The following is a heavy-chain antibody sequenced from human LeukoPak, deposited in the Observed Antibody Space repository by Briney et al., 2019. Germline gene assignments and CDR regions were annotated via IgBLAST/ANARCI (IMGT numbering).Heavy chain of an antibody. D-gene: IGHD2-15*01. Sequence: ASVKVSCKASGYTFTGYYMHWVRQAPGQGLEWMGWINPNSGGTNYAQKFQGWVTMTRDTSTSTAYMELSRLRSDDTAVDYCARGGPIVGGGSLLGSFDYWGQGTLVTVSS. CDR2: INPNSGGT. CDR1: GYTFTGYY. V-gene: IGHV1-2*04. J-gene: IGHJ4*02. CDR3: ARGGPIVGGGSLLGSFDY.